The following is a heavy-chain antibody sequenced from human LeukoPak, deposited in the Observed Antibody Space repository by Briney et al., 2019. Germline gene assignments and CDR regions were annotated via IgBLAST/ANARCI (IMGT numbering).Heavy chain of an antibody. CDR2: ISAYNGNT. CDR3: ARYSSGWYGAFDI. CDR1: GYTFTGYY. D-gene: IGHD6-19*01. J-gene: IGHJ3*02. Sequence: ASVKVSCKASGYTFTGYYIHWVRQAPGQGLEWMGWISAYNGNTNYAQKLQGRVTMTTDTSTSTAYMELRSLRSDDTAVYYCARYSSGWYGAFDIWGQGTMVTVSS. V-gene: IGHV1-18*04.